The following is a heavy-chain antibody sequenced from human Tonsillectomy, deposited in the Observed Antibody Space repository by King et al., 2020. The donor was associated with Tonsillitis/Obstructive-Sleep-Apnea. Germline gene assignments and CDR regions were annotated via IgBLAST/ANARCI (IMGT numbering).Heavy chain of an antibody. J-gene: IGHJ4*02. Sequence: VQLVESGGGLVQPGGSLRLSCTASGFTFRSYWMNWVRQAPGQGLEWVANIRYDGSEKDYVDSVKGRFTISRENAKNSLYLQMNSLRAEDTAVYYCARDHIQDYWGQGTLVTVSS. CDR3: ARDHIQDY. CDR2: IRYDGSEK. CDR1: GFTFRSYW. V-gene: IGHV3-7*04.